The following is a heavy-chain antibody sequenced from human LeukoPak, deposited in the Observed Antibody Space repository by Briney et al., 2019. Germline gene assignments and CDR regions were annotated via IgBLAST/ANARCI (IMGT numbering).Heavy chain of an antibody. CDR2: IYHSGST. Sequence: KSSETLSLTCAVSGGSISSSNWWSWVRQPPGKGLEWIGEIYHSGSTNYNPSLKSRVTISVDKSKNQFSLKLSSVTAADTAVYYCARTHSGLRIAANWGQGTLVTVSS. CDR1: GGSISSSNW. D-gene: IGHD6-13*01. J-gene: IGHJ4*02. CDR3: ARTHSGLRIAAN. V-gene: IGHV4-4*02.